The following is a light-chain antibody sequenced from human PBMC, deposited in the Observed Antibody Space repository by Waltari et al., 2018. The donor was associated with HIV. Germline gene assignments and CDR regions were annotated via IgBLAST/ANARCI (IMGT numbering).Light chain of an antibody. CDR3: MQGTHWPPGYT. V-gene: IGKV2-30*02. Sequence: DVVMTQSPLSLSVTLGQLASISCRSSQGLLHPDRNTYLNWFRQRPGQSPRRLIYNVSNRDSGVPDRFSGSGSGTDFTLEINRVEAEDVGIYYCMQGTHWPPGYTFGQGTKLEIK. CDR2: NVS. J-gene: IGKJ2*01. CDR1: QGLLHPDRNTY.